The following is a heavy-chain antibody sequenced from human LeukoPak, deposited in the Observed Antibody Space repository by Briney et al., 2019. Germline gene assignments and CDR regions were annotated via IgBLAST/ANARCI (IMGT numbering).Heavy chain of an antibody. CDR2: INPNSGGT. CDR3: ATLISMIVVVNDAFDI. V-gene: IGHV1-2*02. Sequence: ASVKVSCKASGYTFTGYYMHWVRQAPGQGLEWMGWINPNSGGTNYAQKFQGRFTMTRDTSISTAYMELSRLRSDDTVVYYCATLISMIVVVNDAFDIWGQGTMVTVSS. D-gene: IGHD3-22*01. CDR1: GYTFTGYY. J-gene: IGHJ3*02.